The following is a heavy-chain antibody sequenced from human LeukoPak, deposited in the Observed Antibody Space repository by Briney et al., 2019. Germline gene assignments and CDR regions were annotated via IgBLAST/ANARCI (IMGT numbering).Heavy chain of an antibody. CDR2: INHSGST. D-gene: IGHD3-16*02. CDR3: ARGGYDYVWGSYRGYNWFDP. J-gene: IGHJ5*02. CDR1: GGSFSGYY. V-gene: IGHV4-34*01. Sequence: PSETLSLTCAVYGGSFSGYYWSWIRQPPGKGLEWIGEINHSGSTNYNPSLKSRVTISVDTSKNQFSLKLSSVTAADTAVYYCARGGYDYVWGSYRGYNWFDPWGQGTLVTVSS.